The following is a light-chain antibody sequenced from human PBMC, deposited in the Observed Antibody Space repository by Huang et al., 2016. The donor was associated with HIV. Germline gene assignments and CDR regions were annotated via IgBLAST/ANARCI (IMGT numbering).Light chain of an antibody. J-gene: IGKJ2*01. CDR1: QSVSSN. CDR3: QQYDNWPPEYT. CDR2: GAS. V-gene: IGKV3-15*01. Sequence: EIVMTQSPATLSVSPGERATLSCRASQSVSSNLAWYQQKPGQAPWLLIYGASTRATGILARFSGSESGTKFTLTISSLQAEDFALYYCQQYDNWPPEYTFGQGTKLEIK.